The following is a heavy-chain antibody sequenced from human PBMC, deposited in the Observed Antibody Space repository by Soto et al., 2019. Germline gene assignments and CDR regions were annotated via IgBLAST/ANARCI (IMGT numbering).Heavy chain of an antibody. CDR3: ARTAVPAVRFSCWFDP. D-gene: IGHD2-2*01. J-gene: IGHJ5*02. CDR1: GGPISSGDYY. Sequence: QVQLQESGPGLVKPSQTLSLTCTVSGGPISSGDYYWSWIRQPPGKGLEWIGYIFYSGSTYYNPSLKSRVTMSVDTSKNQFSLKLTSVTAADTAVYYCARTAVPAVRFSCWFDPWGQGTLVTVSS. V-gene: IGHV4-30-4*01. CDR2: IFYSGST.